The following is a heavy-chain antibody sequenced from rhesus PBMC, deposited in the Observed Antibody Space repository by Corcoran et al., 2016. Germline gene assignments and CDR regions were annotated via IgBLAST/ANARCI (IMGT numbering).Heavy chain of an antibody. Sequence: QVQLQESGPGLLRPSETLSLTCAVSGGSLRGGYPWGWIRQPPGTGLEWIGNIYTSSGNTYYNPSLRSRATISTDTSKNQFSLKLSSVTAADTAVYYCAKPYGSNYWYFDIWGPGTPITISS. J-gene: IGHJ2*01. CDR2: IYTSSGNT. D-gene: IGHD4-29*01. CDR1: GGSLRGGYP. V-gene: IGHV4S7*01. CDR3: AKPYGSNYWYFDI.